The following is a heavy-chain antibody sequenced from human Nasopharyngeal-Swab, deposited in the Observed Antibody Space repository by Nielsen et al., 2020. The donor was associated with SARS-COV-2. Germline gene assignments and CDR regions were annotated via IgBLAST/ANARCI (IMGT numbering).Heavy chain of an antibody. J-gene: IGHJ4*02. Sequence: GGSLRLSCAASGFTFSSYAMGWVRQAPGKGLEWVSGISGSGGSTYYADSVKGRFTISRDNSKNTLYLQMNSLRAEDTAVYYCARVPYCSTTSCYSTGLFDYWGQGTLVPVSS. V-gene: IGHV3-23*01. D-gene: IGHD2-2*01. CDR3: ARVPYCSTTSCYSTGLFDY. CDR2: ISGSGGST. CDR1: GFTFSSYA.